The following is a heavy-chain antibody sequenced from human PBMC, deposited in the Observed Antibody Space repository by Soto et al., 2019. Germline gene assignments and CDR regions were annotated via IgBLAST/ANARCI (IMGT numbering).Heavy chain of an antibody. J-gene: IGHJ4*02. CDR2: ISYDGSNK. CDR1: GFTFSSYG. D-gene: IGHD3-22*01. CDR3: AKEATCYYDSSGYASH. V-gene: IGHV3-30*18. Sequence: QVQLVESGGGVVQPGRSLRLSCAASGFTFSSYGMHWVRQAPGKGLEWVAVISYDGSNKYYADSVKGRFTISRDNSKNTLYLQMNSLRAEDTAVYYCAKEATCYYDSSGYASHWGQGTLVTVSS.